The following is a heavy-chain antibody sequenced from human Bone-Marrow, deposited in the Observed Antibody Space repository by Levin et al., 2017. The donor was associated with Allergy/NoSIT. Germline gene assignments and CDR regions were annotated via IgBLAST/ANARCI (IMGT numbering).Heavy chain of an antibody. J-gene: IGHJ2*01. V-gene: IGHV4-39*06. D-gene: IGHD6-13*01. CDR1: GGSISSSSYF. Sequence: SETLSLTCTVSGGSISSSSYFWDWIRQPPGKGLEWLGRIYYSGSTYYNPSLKSRVTVSVDTSKNEGALRLTSVTAADTAVYYCARSRTGHSSSPHYWYFDLWGRGTLVTVSS. CDR3: ARSRTGHSSSPHYWYFDL. CDR2: IYYSGST.